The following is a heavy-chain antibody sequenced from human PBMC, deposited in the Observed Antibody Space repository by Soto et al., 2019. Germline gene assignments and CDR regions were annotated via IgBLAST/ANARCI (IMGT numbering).Heavy chain of an antibody. CDR2: ISDDGSNK. D-gene: IGHD3-3*01. CDR3: AKNDFWSGYYPSWYYYYGMDV. CDR1: GFTFSSYG. Sequence: GGSLRLSCAASGFTFSSYGMHWVRQAPGKGLEWVAVISDDGSNKYYADSVKGRFTISRDNSKNTLYLQMNSRRAEDTAVYYCAKNDFWSGYYPSWYYYYGMDVWGQGTTVTVSS. V-gene: IGHV3-30*18. J-gene: IGHJ6*02.